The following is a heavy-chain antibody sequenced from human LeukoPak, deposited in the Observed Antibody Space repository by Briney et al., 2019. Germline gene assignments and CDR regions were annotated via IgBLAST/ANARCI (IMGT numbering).Heavy chain of an antibody. Sequence: QPGRSLRLSCAASGFSFSSYGMHWVRQAPGKGLECVVVISYEGSNEYYADSVKGRFTISRDNAKNSLYLQMNSLRDEDTAVYYCARDLRQQLVPGVIWFDPWGQGTLVTVSS. CDR2: ISYEGSNE. CDR1: GFSFSSYG. D-gene: IGHD6-13*01. V-gene: IGHV3-30*03. J-gene: IGHJ5*02. CDR3: ARDLRQQLVPGVIWFDP.